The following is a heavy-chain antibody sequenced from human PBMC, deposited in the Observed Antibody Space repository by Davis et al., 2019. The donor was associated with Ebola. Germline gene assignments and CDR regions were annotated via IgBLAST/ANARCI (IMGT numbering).Heavy chain of an antibody. CDR1: GGTFSSYA. V-gene: IGHV1-69*13. CDR2: IIPVFGIP. Sequence: SVKVSCKASGGTFSSYAISWVRQAPGQGLDWMGGIIPVFGIPKYAQKFQGRVTITADESTSTAYMELSSLRAEDTAVYYCARDRYSDGSGYFFEQSHWGQGTLVTVSS. D-gene: IGHD3-22*01. CDR3: ARDRYSDGSGYFFEQSH. J-gene: IGHJ4*02.